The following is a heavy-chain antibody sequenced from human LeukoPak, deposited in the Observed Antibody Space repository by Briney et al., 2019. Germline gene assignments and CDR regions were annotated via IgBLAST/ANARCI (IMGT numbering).Heavy chain of an antibody. Sequence: GASVKVSCKASGYTFTRYYMQWVRQAPGQGLEWMGWINPNSGGTNYAQKFQGRVTMTRDTSISTAYMELSRLRSDDTAVYYCARDTAMAFYYMDVWGKGTTVTVSS. J-gene: IGHJ6*03. CDR3: ARDTAMAFYYMDV. V-gene: IGHV1-2*02. CDR1: GYTFTRYY. CDR2: INPNSGGT. D-gene: IGHD5-18*01.